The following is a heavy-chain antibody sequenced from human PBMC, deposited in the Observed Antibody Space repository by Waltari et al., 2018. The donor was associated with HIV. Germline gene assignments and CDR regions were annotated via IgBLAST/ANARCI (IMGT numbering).Heavy chain of an antibody. D-gene: IGHD3-10*01. V-gene: IGHV1-3*04. Sequence: QVQLVQSGAEVKKPGASVKVSCKASGYTFTSYALHWVRHAPGQRLEWMGWINTGNGNTKYSQKFQGRVTITRDTSASTAYMELSSLKSEDTAVYYCARKGAPGFYYFDSWGQGTLVTVSS. CDR1: GYTFTSYA. CDR2: INTGNGNT. CDR3: ARKGAPGFYYFDS. J-gene: IGHJ4*02.